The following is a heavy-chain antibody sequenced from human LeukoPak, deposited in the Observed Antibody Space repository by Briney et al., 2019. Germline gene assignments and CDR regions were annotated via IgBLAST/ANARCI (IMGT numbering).Heavy chain of an antibody. CDR3: ARSTTVTTTYYYYYYYMDV. V-gene: IGHV1-2*02. CDR2: INPNSGGT. D-gene: IGHD4-17*01. CDR1: GYTFTGYY. J-gene: IGHJ6*03. Sequence: GASVKVSCKASGYTFTGYYMHWVRQAPGQGLEWMGWINPNSGGTNYAQKFQGRVTMTRDTSISTAYMELSRLRSDDTAVYYCARSTTVTTTYYYYYYYMDVWGKGTTVTISS.